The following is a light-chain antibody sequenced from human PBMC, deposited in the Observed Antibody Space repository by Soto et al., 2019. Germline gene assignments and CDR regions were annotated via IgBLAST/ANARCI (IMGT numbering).Light chain of an antibody. CDR2: DVS. Sequence: DIQMTQSPSSLPASVGDRVTSTCQASHDIGKYLNWYQQKPGKAPQLLIADVSTLGAGVPSRFIGSGFRTHFTFTIASLWPEDSALYYCQQYYDLPPTFGQGTRLEIK. J-gene: IGKJ5*01. CDR3: QQYYDLPPT. V-gene: IGKV1-33*01. CDR1: HDIGKY.